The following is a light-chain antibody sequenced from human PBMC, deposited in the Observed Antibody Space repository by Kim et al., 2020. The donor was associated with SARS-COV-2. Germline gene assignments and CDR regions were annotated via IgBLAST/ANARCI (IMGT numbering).Light chain of an antibody. J-gene: IGLJ2*01. CDR3: ATWDNSLNGLV. Sequence: GKKVTISCSGSNSNIGKNYVSWSQQLPVTAPKLLIYDNDKRHSGIPDRFSGSKSGTSATLDITGLQTWDEADYYCATWDNSLNGLVFGGGTQLTVL. CDR2: DND. V-gene: IGLV1-51*01. CDR1: NSNIGKNY.